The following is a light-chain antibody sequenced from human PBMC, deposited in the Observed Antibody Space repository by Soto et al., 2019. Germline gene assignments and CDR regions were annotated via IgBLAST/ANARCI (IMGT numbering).Light chain of an antibody. Sequence: QSVLTKPPSSSGTPGQRVTISCSGSSSNIGSNTVNWYQQLPGTAPKLLIYSNNQRPSGVPDRFSGSKSGTSASLAISGLQSEDEADYYCAAWDDSLNEVFGTGTKVNVL. CDR1: SSNIGSNT. J-gene: IGLJ1*01. V-gene: IGLV1-44*01. CDR2: SNN. CDR3: AAWDDSLNEV.